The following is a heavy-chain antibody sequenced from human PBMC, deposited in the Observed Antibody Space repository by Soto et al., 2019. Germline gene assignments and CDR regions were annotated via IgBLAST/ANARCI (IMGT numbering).Heavy chain of an antibody. J-gene: IGHJ5*02. CDR2: ISGSGGST. CDR1: GFTFSSYA. V-gene: IGHV3-23*01. CDR3: AKDGTTIPTFNWFDP. Sequence: GGSLRLSCAASGFTFSSYAMSWVRQAPAKGLEWVSAISGSGGSTYYADSVKGRFTISRDNSKNTLYLQMNSLRAEDTAVYYCAKDGTTIPTFNWFDPWGQGTLVTVSS. D-gene: IGHD1-1*01.